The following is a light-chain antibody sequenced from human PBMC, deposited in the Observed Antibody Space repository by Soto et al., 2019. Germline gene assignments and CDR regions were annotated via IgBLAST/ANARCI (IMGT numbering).Light chain of an antibody. CDR2: RNS. CDR1: SSNIGAGSD. CDR3: QSFDTSLSGLYV. V-gene: IGLV1-40*01. Sequence: QSVLTQPPSVSGAPGQRVTISCTGSSSNIGAGSDVHWYQHLPGTAPKVLIYRNSNRPSGVPDRFSGSKSGTSASLAITGLQAEDEADYYCQSFDTSLSGLYVFGTGTKLTVL. J-gene: IGLJ1*01.